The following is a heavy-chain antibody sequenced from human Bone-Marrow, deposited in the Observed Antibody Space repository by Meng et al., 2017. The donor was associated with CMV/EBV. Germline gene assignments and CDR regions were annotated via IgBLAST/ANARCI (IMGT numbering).Heavy chain of an antibody. CDR1: GYTFTSYG. D-gene: IGHD1-26*01. CDR3: ARRGSYSGPYGMDV. Sequence: ASVKVSCKASGYTFTSYGISWVRQAPGQGLEWMGWISAYNGNTNYAQKLQGRVTMTTDTATSTAYMELRSMRSADTAVYYCARRGSYSGPYGMDVWGQGTTVTVSS. CDR2: ISAYNGNT. V-gene: IGHV1-18*01. J-gene: IGHJ6*02.